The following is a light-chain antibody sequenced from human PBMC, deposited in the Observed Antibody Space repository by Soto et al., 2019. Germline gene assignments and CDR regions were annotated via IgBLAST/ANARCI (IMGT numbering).Light chain of an antibody. Sequence: EIVMTQSPGTLSLSPGDTATLSCRASQSLGSDLAWYQQKPGQAPRLLIFGASARPTGIPARISGSGSGTEFTLTISSLRSEDFAVYFCQQYSIWPRTFGQGTKVDIK. J-gene: IGKJ1*01. CDR2: GAS. V-gene: IGKV3-15*01. CDR1: QSLGSD. CDR3: QQYSIWPRT.